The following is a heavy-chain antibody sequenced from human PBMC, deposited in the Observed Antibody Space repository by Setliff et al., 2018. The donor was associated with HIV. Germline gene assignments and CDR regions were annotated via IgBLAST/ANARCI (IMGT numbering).Heavy chain of an antibody. D-gene: IGHD6-19*01. CDR3: ARAVAGSPYFFDY. CDR2: IYRSGNT. CDR1: GGSFSGYY. V-gene: IGHV4-34*01. Sequence: PSETLSLTCAVYGGSFSGYYWGWIRQPPGKGLEWIGSIYRSGNTYYNPSLKSRVTISVDTSKNQFSQRLTSMTAADTAVYYCARAVAGSPYFFDYWGQGTLVTVSS. J-gene: IGHJ4*02.